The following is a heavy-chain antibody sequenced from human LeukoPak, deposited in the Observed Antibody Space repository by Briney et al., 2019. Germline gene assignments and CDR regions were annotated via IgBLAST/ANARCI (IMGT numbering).Heavy chain of an antibody. V-gene: IGHV3-30*04. J-gene: IGHJ4*02. CDR2: ISYDGSNK. CDR3: ARAVTYYDFWSGSEY. CDR1: GFTFTSYA. Sequence: GGSLRLSCAASGFTFTSYAMSWVRQAPGKGLEWVAVISYDGSNKYYADSVKGRFTISRGNSKNTLYLQMNSLRAEDTAVYYCARAVTYYDFWSGSEYWGQGTLVTVSS. D-gene: IGHD3-3*01.